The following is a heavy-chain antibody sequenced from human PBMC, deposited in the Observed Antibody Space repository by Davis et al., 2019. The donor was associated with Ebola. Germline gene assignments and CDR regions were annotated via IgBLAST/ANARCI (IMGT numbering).Heavy chain of an antibody. J-gene: IGHJ3*02. CDR2: INHSGST. CDR3: ARDRDPTNAFDI. V-gene: IGHV4-34*01. Sequence: SETLSLTCAVYGGSFSGYYWSWIRQPPGKGLEWIGEINHSGSTNYNPSLKSRVTISVDTSNNHFSLKLNSVTAADTAVYYCARDRDPTNAFDIWGRGTVVTVSS. CDR1: GGSFSGYY.